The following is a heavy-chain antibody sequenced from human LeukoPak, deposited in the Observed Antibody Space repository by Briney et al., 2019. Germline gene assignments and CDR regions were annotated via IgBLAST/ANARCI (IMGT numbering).Heavy chain of an antibody. V-gene: IGHV4-38-2*02. J-gene: IGHJ4*02. CDR3: ARGDIVVVVAASFFDY. Sequence: SETLSLTCTVSGYSISSGYYWGWIRQPPGKGLEWIGSIYHSGSTYYNPSLKSRVTISVDTSKDQFSLKLSSVTAADTAVYYCARGDIVVVVAASFFDYWGQGTLVTVSS. CDR1: GYSISSGYY. D-gene: IGHD2-15*01. CDR2: IYHSGST.